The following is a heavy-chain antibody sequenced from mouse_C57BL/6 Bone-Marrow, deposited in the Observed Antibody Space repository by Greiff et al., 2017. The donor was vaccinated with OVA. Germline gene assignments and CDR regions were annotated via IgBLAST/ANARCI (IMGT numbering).Heavy chain of an antibody. V-gene: IGHV1-15*01. CDR2: IDPETGGT. Sequence: QVQLKESGAELVRPGASVTLSCKASGYTFTDYEMHWVKQTPVHGLEWIGAIDPETGGTAYNQKFKGKAILTADKSSSTAYMELRRLTSEDYAVYYCSRDYGSSLWFAYWGQGTLVTVSA. J-gene: IGHJ3*01. D-gene: IGHD1-1*01. CDR1: GYTFTDYE. CDR3: SRDYGSSLWFAY.